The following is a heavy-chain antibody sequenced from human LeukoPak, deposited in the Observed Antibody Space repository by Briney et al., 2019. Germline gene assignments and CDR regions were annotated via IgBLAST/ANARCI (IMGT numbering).Heavy chain of an antibody. CDR2: INHSGST. V-gene: IGHV4-34*01. CDR1: GGSFSGYY. Sequence: SETLSLTCAVYGGSFSGYYWSWIRQPPGKGLEWIGEINHSGSTNYNPSLKSRVTISVDTSKNQFSLKLSSVTAADTAVYYCARMVASDYGDYYYWYFDLWGRGTLVIVSS. D-gene: IGHD4-17*01. J-gene: IGHJ2*01. CDR3: ARMVASDYGDYYYWYFDL.